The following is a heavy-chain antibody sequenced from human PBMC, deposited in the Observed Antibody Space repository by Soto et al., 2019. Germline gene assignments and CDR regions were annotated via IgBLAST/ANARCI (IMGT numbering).Heavy chain of an antibody. CDR1: GFTFSSYA. CDR3: ARARSLWQQLPY. J-gene: IGHJ4*02. V-gene: IGHV3-23*01. Sequence: PGGSLRLSCAASGFTFSSYAMSWVRQAPGKGLEWVSAVSGSGGSTYYADSVKGRFTISRDNAKNSLYLQMNSLRDEDTAVYYCARARSLWQQLPYWGQGTLVTVSS. D-gene: IGHD6-13*01. CDR2: VSGSGGST.